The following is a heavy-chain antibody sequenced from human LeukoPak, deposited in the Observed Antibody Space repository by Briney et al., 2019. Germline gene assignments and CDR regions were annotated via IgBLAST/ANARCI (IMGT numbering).Heavy chain of an antibody. CDR3: ARDQRRTGSKSWFDP. V-gene: IGHV1-2*02. CDR1: GYTFTGYY. CDR2: INPNSGGI. D-gene: IGHD1-26*01. Sequence: ASVKVSCKASGYTFTGYYMHWVRQAPGQGLEWMGWINPNSGGINYAQKFQGRVTMTRDTSISTAYMELSRLRSDDTAVYYCARDQRRTGSKSWFDPWGQGTLVTVSS. J-gene: IGHJ5*02.